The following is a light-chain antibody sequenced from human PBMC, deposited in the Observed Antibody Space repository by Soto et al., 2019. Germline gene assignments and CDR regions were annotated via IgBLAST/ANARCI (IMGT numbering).Light chain of an antibody. J-gene: IGKJ5*01. Sequence: DIQMTQSPSTLSASVGDRVTISCRASQSISSWLAWYQQKPGKAPKRLIYAASSLQSGVPSRFSGSWSGTECTLTITSLRPEDVATYYCLQHNSYPITLCQGTRLEIK. CDR3: LQHNSYPIT. CDR1: QSISSW. V-gene: IGKV1-5*01. CDR2: AAS.